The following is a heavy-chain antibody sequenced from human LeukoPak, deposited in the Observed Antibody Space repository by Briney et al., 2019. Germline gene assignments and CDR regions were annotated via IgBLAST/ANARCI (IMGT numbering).Heavy chain of an antibody. CDR3: ARDLSGSYSFYYYGLDV. CDR1: GFTFSSYA. D-gene: IGHD1-26*01. V-gene: IGHV3-48*04. J-gene: IGHJ6*02. Sequence: GGSLRLSCAASGFTFSSYAMSWVRQAPGKGLEWVSFISNGGDTIHYADSVKGRFTISRDNAKNSLHLQMNSLRAEDTAVYYCARDLSGSYSFYYYGLDVWGQGTTVTVSS. CDR2: ISNGGDTI.